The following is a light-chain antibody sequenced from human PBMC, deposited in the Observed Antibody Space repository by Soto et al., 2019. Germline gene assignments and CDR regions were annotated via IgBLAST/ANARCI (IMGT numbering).Light chain of an antibody. CDR1: QSVSSS. Sequence: EIVMTQSPATLFVSPGERATLSCRASQSVSSSLAWYQQKPGQAPRLLIYGASTRAAGIPAGFSGSGSGTDFTLTISSLQPEDFAVYFCHQYNNWPYTFGQGTKLEIK. J-gene: IGKJ2*01. CDR2: GAS. V-gene: IGKV3-15*01. CDR3: HQYNNWPYT.